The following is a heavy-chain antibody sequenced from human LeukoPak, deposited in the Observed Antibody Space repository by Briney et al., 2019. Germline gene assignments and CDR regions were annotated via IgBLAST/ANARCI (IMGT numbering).Heavy chain of an antibody. D-gene: IGHD6-6*01. V-gene: IGHV4-30-4*08. CDR2: IYYRGST. CDR3: ARDVVHSSSSTTTHNWFDP. CDR1: GGSISSGDYY. J-gene: IGHJ5*02. Sequence: SETLSLTCTVSGGSISSGDYYWSWIRQPPGKGLEGIGYIYYRGSTYYNPSLKSRVTISVDTSKNQFSLKLSSVTAADTAVYYCARDVVHSSSSTTTHNWFDPWGQGTLVTVSS.